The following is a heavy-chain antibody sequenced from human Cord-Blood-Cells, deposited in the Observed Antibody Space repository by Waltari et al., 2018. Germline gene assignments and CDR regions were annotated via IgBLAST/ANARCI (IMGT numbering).Heavy chain of an antibody. CDR3: ARSHTRGDAFDI. D-gene: IGHD3-16*01. CDR2: IYYSGSN. CDR1: GGSISSYY. V-gene: IGHV4-59*08. J-gene: IGHJ3*02. Sequence: QVQLQESGPGLVKPSETLSLTCTVSGGSISSYYWSWIRRPPGKGRAWSGCIYYSGSNNNSPSLKSRVTRSVDTSKNQCSLELSSVTAADTAVYYWARSHTRGDAFDIWGQGTMVTVSS.